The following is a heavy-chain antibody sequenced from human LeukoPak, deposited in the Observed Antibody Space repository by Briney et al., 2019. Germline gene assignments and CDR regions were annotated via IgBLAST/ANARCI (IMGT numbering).Heavy chain of an antibody. CDR2: LYPGGA. V-gene: IGHV4-4*08. Sequence: SETLSLTCSVSDGSITSSSWSWIRQPPGKGLEWIGYLYPGGATYNPSLERRVTLSIDTSQKQFSLKLTSVTAADTAVYYCARAFASSAWFFPLWGQGILVTVSS. CDR1: DGSITSSS. J-gene: IGHJ4*02. D-gene: IGHD6-19*01. CDR3: ARAFASSAWFFPL.